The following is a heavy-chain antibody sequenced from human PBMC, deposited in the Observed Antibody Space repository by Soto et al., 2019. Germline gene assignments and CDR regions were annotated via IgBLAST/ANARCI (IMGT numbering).Heavy chain of an antibody. CDR2: ISYDGSNK. V-gene: IGHV3-30-3*01. CDR3: ARDPTYYYDSSGYYPAH. J-gene: IGHJ4*02. CDR1: GFTFISYA. Sequence: PGGSLRLSCAASGFTFISYAMHWVRQAPGKGLEWVAVISYDGSNKYYADSVKGRFTISRDNSKNTLYLQMNSLRAEDTAVYYCARDPTYYYDSSGYYPAHWGQGTLVTVSS. D-gene: IGHD3-22*01.